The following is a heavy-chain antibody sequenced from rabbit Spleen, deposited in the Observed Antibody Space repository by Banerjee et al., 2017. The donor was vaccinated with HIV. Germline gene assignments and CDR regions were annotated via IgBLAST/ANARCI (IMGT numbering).Heavy chain of an antibody. V-gene: IGHV1S40*01. D-gene: IGHD1-1*01. J-gene: IGHJ3*01. CDR3: AKDLTNVIGWNFGL. CDR1: SFSFSSTYD. CDR2: IDGTIGAT. Sequence: QSLEESGGDLVKPGASLTLTCTASSFSFSSTYDMCWVRQAPGKGLEWIGCIDGTIGATYYASWASGRFTISKTSSTTVTLQMTSLTAADTATYFCAKDLTNVIGWNFGLWGQGTLVTVS.